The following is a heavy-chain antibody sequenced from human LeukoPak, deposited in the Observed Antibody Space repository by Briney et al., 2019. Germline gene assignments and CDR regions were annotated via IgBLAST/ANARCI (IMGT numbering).Heavy chain of an antibody. CDR2: ISSSSSTI. D-gene: IGHD6-13*01. V-gene: IGHV3-48*01. CDR3: AKGIADYYYYMDV. J-gene: IGHJ6*03. Sequence: QAGGSLRLSCAASGFTFSSYSMNWVRQAPGKGLEWVSYISSSSSTIYYADSVRGRFTISRDNSKNTLYLQMNSLRAEDTAVYYCAKGIADYYYYMDVWGKGTTVTISS. CDR1: GFTFSSYS.